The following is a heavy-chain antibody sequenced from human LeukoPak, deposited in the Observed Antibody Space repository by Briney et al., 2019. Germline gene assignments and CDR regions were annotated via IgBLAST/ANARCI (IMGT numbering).Heavy chain of an antibody. D-gene: IGHD2-8*01. CDR1: GFTLSDYW. CDR2: INSDASIT. J-gene: IGHJ6*02. CDR3: ARAWGSQWSMDV. Sequence: GGSLRLSCAASGFTLSDYWMHWVRQGPGKGLVWVSRINSDASITGSADSVKGRFTISRDNPKNTLYLQMNSLRVDDTAVYYCARAWGSQWSMDVWGQGTTVTVSS. V-gene: IGHV3-74*01.